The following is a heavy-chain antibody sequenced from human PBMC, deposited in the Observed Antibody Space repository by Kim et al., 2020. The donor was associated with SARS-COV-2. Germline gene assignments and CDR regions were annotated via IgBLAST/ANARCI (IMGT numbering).Heavy chain of an antibody. V-gene: IGHV3-23*01. J-gene: IGHJ6*02. D-gene: IGHD6-6*01. CDR3: ARADRGSYYFGMDV. Sequence: ADAGRGRFTISRDNSVNTLYLQMSSLRAEDTALYYCARADRGSYYFGMDVWGQGTTVTVSS.